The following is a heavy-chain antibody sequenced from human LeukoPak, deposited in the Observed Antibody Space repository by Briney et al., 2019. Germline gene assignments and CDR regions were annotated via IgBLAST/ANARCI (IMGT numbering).Heavy chain of an antibody. CDR3: ARDIYYFDY. J-gene: IGHJ4*02. D-gene: IGHD2-21*01. Sequence: SETLSLTCTVSGGSISGYFWSWVRQPAGKGLEWIGRISISGSTNYNPSLKSRVSMSVDTSKNQFSLKLSSVTAADTAVYYCARDIYYFDYWGQGTLATVSS. CDR1: GGSISGYF. V-gene: IGHV4-4*07. CDR2: ISISGST.